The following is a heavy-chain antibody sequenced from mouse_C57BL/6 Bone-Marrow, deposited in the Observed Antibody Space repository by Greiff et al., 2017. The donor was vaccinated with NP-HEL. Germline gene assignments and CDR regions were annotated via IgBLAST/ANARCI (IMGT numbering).Heavy chain of an antibody. Sequence: QVQLQQPGAELVKPFSPAQFPPKPSGYTFTSYWMHWVKQRPGQGLEWIGRLHPSDSDTNYNQQVKGNVTLSVDKTSSTANMQLSSLTTEDSAVYYCAIEWFAYWGQGNLITVSA. CDR2: LHPSDSDT. CDR1: GYTFTSYW. V-gene: IGHV1-74*01. CDR3: AIEWFAY. J-gene: IGHJ3*01.